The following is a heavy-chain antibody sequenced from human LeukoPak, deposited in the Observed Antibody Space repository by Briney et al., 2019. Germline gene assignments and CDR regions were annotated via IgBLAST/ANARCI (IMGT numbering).Heavy chain of an antibody. CDR2: IYSDGST. CDR3: AKENYYGMDA. CDR1: GFTVSNNY. J-gene: IGHJ6*02. V-gene: IGHV3-53*01. Sequence: GGSLRLSCAASGFTVSNNYMSWVRQAPGKGLEWVSVIYSDGSTYFADSVKGRFTISRDNPKNTLYLQMNSLRAEDTAVYYCAKENYYGMDAWGQGTTVTVSS.